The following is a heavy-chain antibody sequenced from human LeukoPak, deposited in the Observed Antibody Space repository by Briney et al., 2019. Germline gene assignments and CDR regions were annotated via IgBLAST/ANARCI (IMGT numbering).Heavy chain of an antibody. J-gene: IGHJ3*02. CDR2: ISRSSTYT. D-gene: IGHD2-2*01. CDR1: GFTFSDYY. CDR3: VRDGEYCTRTTCYDAFDI. Sequence: GGSLRLSCAASGFTFSDYYMSWIRQAPGKGLEWVSYISRSSTYTNYADSVKGRFSISRDNAKNSLYLQMNSLRAEDTAVYYCVRDGEYCTRTTCYDAFDIWGQGTMVTVSS. V-gene: IGHV3-11*05.